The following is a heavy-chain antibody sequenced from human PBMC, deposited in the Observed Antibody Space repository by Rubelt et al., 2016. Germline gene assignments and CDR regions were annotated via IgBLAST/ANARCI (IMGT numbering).Heavy chain of an antibody. CDR2: IGGCGST. V-gene: IGHV3-23*04. CDR3: TTYEH. CDR1: GFTFSNYA. D-gene: IGHD1-14*01. J-gene: IGHJ4*02. Sequence: EVQLVESGGGLVQPGGSLRLSCAASGFTFSNYAMSWVRQAPGKGLEWVSTIGGCGSTYYADSVKGRFTISGDNSKTRLYLQMNSLKTEDTAVYYCTTYEHWGQGTLVTVSS.